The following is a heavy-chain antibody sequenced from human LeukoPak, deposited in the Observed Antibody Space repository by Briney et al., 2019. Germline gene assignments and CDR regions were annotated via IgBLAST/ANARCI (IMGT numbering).Heavy chain of an antibody. CDR2: VDPNSGGT. CDR3: AREPLYQRPFDY. V-gene: IGHV1-2*02. J-gene: IGHJ4*02. D-gene: IGHD1-14*01. Sequence: ASVKVSCKTSGYMFTGYYVHWVRQAPGQGLEWMGWVDPNSGGTNYAQKFQGRVTVTRDTSISTAYMELSRLRSDDTAVYYCAREPLYQRPFDYWGQGTLVTVSS. CDR1: GYMFTGYY.